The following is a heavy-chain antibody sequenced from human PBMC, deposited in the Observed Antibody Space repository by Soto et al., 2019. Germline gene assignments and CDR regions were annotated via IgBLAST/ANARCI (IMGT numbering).Heavy chain of an antibody. CDR1: GFTFSSYG. J-gene: IGHJ6*02. Sequence: QVQLVESGGGVVQPGRSLRLSCAASGFTFSSYGMHWVRQAPGKGLEWVAVIWYDGSNKYYADSVKGRFTISRDNSKNTVNLKMNSLRAEETVVYYCGRDYGGAGRHGMDVWGQGTTVTVSS. V-gene: IGHV3-33*01. CDR3: GRDYGGAGRHGMDV. CDR2: IWYDGSNK. D-gene: IGHD3-10*01.